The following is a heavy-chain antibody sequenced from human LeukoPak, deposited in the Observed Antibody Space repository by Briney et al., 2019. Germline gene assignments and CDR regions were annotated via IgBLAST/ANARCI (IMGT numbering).Heavy chain of an antibody. CDR1: GGSFSGYY. V-gene: IGHV4-34*01. CDR2: INHSGST. D-gene: IGHD2-15*01. Sequence: SETLSLTCAVYGGSFSGYYWSWIRQPPGKGLEWIGEINHSGSTYYNPSLKSRITISVDASKNQFSLKLSSLTATDTAVYYCARQRYCSRVNCTPHFDHWGQGTLVIVSS. J-gene: IGHJ4*02. CDR3: ARQRYCSRVNCTPHFDH.